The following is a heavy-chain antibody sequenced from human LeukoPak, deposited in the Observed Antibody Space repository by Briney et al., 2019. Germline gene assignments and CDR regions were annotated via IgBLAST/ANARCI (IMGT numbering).Heavy chain of an antibody. CDR1: GFTFSNYG. Sequence: GGSLRLSCAASGFTFSNYGMHWVPQPPGKGREGGAVISYDGTNRYYADSVKGRFTISRDNSKNTLYLQMNSLRAEDTAVYYCAKVIMTTVTTLGLYFDSWGQGALVTVSS. D-gene: IGHD4-17*01. V-gene: IGHV3-30*18. J-gene: IGHJ4*02. CDR3: AKVIMTTVTTLGLYFDS. CDR2: ISYDGTNR.